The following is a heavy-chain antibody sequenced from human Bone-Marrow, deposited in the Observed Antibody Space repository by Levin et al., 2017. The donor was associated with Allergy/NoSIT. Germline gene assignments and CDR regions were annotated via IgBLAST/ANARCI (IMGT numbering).Heavy chain of an antibody. V-gene: IGHV3-21*01. D-gene: IGHD3-16*01. CDR1: GFTFSSYS. CDR3: ARTDIMITFGGVTLLDY. J-gene: IGHJ4*02. Sequence: KAGGSLRLSCAASGFTFSSYSMNWVRQAPGKGLEWVSSISSSSSYIYYADSVKGRFTISRDNAKNSLYLQMNSLRAEDTAVYYCARTDIMITFGGVTLLDYWGQGTLVTVSS. CDR2: ISSSSSYI.